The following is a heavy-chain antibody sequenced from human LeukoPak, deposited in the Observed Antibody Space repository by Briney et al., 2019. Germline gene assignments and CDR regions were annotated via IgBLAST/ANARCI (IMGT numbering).Heavy chain of an antibody. CDR1: GGSFSGYY. J-gene: IGHJ6*03. V-gene: IGHV4-34*01. CDR2: INHSGST. Sequence: SETLSLTCAVYGGSFSGYYWSWIRQPPGKGLEWIGEINHSGSTNYNPSLKSRVTISVDTSKNQFSLKLSSVTAADTAVYYCARGDIVVVPAAIAYYYYYMDVWGKGTTVTVSS. D-gene: IGHD2-2*01. CDR3: ARGDIVVVPAAIAYYYYYMDV.